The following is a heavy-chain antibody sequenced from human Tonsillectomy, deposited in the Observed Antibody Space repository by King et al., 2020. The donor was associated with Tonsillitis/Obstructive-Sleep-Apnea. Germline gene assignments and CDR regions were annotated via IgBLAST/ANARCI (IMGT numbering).Heavy chain of an antibody. D-gene: IGHD1/OR15-1a*01. CDR1: GGSISTSKW. Sequence: LQLQESGPGLVKPSGTLCLTCAVSGGSISTSKWWGLVRQPPGKVLGWIVGIYDIGMDKYKPSLKSRFTTSVDKSKKQFTLKLNSVTAADTAVYYCARGTGLNWYFDLWGRGTLVTVSS. J-gene: IGHJ2*01. CDR2: IYDIGMD. V-gene: IGHV4-4*02. CDR3: ARGTGLNWYFDL.